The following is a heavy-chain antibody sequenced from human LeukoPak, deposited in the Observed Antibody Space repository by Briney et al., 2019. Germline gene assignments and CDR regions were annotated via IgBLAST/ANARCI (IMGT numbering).Heavy chain of an antibody. CDR3: ARDSGTTGEVKFDP. CDR1: GDSISRYY. V-gene: IGHV4-4*07. J-gene: IGHJ5*02. D-gene: IGHD3-10*01. CDR2: IYNGGII. Sequence: SETLPLTCTVSGDSISRYYWSWIRQPAGKGLEWIGRIYNGGIITYNPSLKSRVTMSIDTSNNQFSLRLRFVTAADTAVYYCARDSGTTGEVKFDPWGQGTLVTVSS.